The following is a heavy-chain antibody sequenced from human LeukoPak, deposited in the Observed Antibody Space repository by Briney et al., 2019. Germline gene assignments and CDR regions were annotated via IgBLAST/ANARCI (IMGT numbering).Heavy chain of an antibody. D-gene: IGHD3-10*01. CDR3: ARDNRRSGGSGSWAAFDI. J-gene: IGHJ3*02. CDR1: GFTFSSYS. CDR2: ISRSSSYI. Sequence: GGSLRLSCAASGFTFSSYSMNWVRQAPGKGLEWVSSISRSSSYIYYADSVKGRFTISRDNAKNSLYLQMNSLRAEDTAVYYCARDNRRSGGSGSWAAFDIWGQGTIVTVSS. V-gene: IGHV3-21*01.